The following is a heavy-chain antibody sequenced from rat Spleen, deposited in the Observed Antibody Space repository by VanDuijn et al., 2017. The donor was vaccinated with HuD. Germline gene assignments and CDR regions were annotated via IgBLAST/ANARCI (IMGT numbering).Heavy chain of an antibody. CDR1: GFTFSDYG. CDR3: AREYITDYYYGHYFDY. CDR2: ISYGDSSGHSST. V-gene: IGHV5-29*01. J-gene: IGHJ2*01. D-gene: IGHD1-6*01. Sequence: EVHLVESGGGLVQPGRSLKLSCAASGFTFSDYGMAWVRQAPTKGMEWVATISYGDSSGHSSTYYRDSVKGRFTISRDNAKSTLYLQMDSLRSEDTATYYCAREYITDYYYGHYFDYWGQGVMVTVSS.